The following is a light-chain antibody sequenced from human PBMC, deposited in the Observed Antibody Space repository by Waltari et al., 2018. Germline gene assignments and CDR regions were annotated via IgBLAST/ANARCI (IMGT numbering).Light chain of an antibody. J-gene: IGKJ1*01. V-gene: IGKV4-1*01. Sequence: DIVMTQSPDSLAVSLGERAPFNCKSSQTVLYSSNNKNYLSWYPRKPGQPPKLLIYWASTRQSGVPDRFSGSGSGTDFTLTISSLQTEDVAVYYCQQYYSTPWTFGQGTKVEIK. CDR1: QTVLYSSNNKNY. CDR3: QQYYSTPWT. CDR2: WAS.